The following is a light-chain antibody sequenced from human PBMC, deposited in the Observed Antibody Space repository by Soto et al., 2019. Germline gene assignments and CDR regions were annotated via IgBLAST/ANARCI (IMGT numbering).Light chain of an antibody. V-gene: IGLV2-14*01. CDR2: DVS. J-gene: IGLJ1*01. Sequence: QSALTQPASVSGSPGQSITISSTGTSSDVGGYNYVSWYQQHPGKAPKLMIYDVSNRPSGVSNRFSGSKSGNTASLTISGLQAEDEADYYCSSYTSSSPLYVFGTGTKVT. CDR1: SSDVGGYNY. CDR3: SSYTSSSPLYV.